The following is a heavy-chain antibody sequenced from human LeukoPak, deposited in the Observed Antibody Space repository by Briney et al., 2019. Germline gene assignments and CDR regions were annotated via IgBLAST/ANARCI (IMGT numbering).Heavy chain of an antibody. CDR2: ISGSGGTT. Sequence: PGGSLRLSCAASGFTFSTYVVNWVRQAPGKGLEWVSSISGSGGTTYYADSVKGRFTISRDNSKNTLYLQMNSLRAEDTAVYYCAKRYSGSSGLYNFDYWGQGTLVTVSS. CDR1: GFTFSTYV. CDR3: AKRYSGSSGLYNFDY. J-gene: IGHJ4*02. V-gene: IGHV3-23*01. D-gene: IGHD1-26*01.